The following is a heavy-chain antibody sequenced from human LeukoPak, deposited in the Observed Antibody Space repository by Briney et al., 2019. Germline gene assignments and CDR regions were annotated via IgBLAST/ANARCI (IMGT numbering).Heavy chain of an antibody. CDR1: DFSLDTSGVD. CDR3: SRHDSSRSFDI. Sequence: SGPTLVKPTQTLTLTCTFSDFSLDTSGVDVGWIRQPPGKALEWLAPIYRDEDKRYSPSLKSRLTITKDTSKTQVVLTMTNMDPVDTATYYCSRHDSSRSFDIWGQGTMVTVSS. J-gene: IGHJ3*02. V-gene: IGHV2-5*02. D-gene: IGHD3-22*01. CDR2: IYRDEDK.